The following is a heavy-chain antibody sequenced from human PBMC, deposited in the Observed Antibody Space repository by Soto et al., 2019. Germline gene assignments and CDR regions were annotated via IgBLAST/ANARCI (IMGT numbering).Heavy chain of an antibody. CDR3: ARDLGGPQTNCFDP. Sequence: GGSLRLSCAASGFTFSGYGMHWVRQAPGKGLEWVAVIWYDGSNKYYADSVKGRFTISRDNSKNTLYLQMNSLRAEDTAVYYCARDLGGPQTNCFDPWGQGTLVTVS. CDR1: GFTFSGYG. D-gene: IGHD6-25*01. J-gene: IGHJ5*02. V-gene: IGHV3-33*01. CDR2: IWYDGSNK.